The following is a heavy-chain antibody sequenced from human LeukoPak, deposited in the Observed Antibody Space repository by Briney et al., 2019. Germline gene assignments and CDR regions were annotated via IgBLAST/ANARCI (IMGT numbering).Heavy chain of an antibody. Sequence: GGSLRLPCAASGFTFSTFGMNWVRQAPDKGLEWVAFIQYDDSIEYYADSVKGRFTISRDNSKNTLYLQMNSLRGDDTAVYYCAKDQGVVGSYDYWGHGTLVTVSS. CDR3: AKDQGVVGSYDY. CDR2: IQYDDSIE. D-gene: IGHD3-10*01. V-gene: IGHV3-30*02. J-gene: IGHJ4*01. CDR1: GFTFSTFG.